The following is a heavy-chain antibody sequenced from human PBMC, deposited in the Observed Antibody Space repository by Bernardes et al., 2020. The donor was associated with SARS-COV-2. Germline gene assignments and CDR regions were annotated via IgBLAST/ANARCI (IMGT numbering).Heavy chain of an antibody. CDR3: AREETYQFDSNGDSRGGHYFDY. J-gene: IGHJ4*02. D-gene: IGHD3-22*01. V-gene: IGHV4-61*02. CDR1: GGSISSGSYY. Sequence: SETLSLTCTVSGGSISSGSYYWSWIRQPAGKGLEWIGRINTSGTTSYNPSFKSRVTVSVDTSNNQFSLQLSSVTAADTAVYYCAREETYQFDSNGDSRGGHYFDYWGQGTLVTVSS. CDR2: INTSGTT.